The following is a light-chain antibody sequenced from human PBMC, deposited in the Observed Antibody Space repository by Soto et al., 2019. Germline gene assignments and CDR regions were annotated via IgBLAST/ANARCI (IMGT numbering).Light chain of an antibody. J-gene: IGLJ1*01. V-gene: IGLV1-51*01. Sequence: VLTQPPSVSAAPGQKVNISCSGSSSNIGGNSVSWYQQLPGTAPKLLIYDDNKRPSGIPDRFSGSKSGTSATLGITGLQTGDEADYYCGSWDSSLSAYVFGTGTKVTVL. CDR2: DDN. CDR1: SSNIGGNS. CDR3: GSWDSSLSAYV.